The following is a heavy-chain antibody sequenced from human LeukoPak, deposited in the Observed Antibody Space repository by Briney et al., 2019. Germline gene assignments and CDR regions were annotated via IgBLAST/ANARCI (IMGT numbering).Heavy chain of an antibody. Sequence: GGSLRLSCAASGFTFDDYAMHWVRHAPGKGLERLSGISWNSGSIGYADTVKCRFTISRDNAKNSLYLQMNSLRAEDMALYYCAKDMEGDYYDSSGYDYWGQGTLVTVSS. CDR1: GFTFDDYA. CDR2: ISWNSGSI. CDR3: AKDMEGDYYDSSGYDY. J-gene: IGHJ4*02. V-gene: IGHV3-9*03. D-gene: IGHD3-22*01.